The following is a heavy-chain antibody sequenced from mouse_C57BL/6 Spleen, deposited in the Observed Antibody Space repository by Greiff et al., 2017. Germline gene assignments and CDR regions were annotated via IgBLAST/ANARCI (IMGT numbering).Heavy chain of an antibody. V-gene: IGHV5-4*03. Sequence: EVKLMESGGGLVKPGGSLKLSCAASGFTFSSYAMSWVRQTPEKRLEWVATISDGGSYTYYPDNVKGRFTISRDNAKNNLYLQMSHLKSEDTAIYYCARVGPYYGSSWFAYWGQWPLVTVAA. D-gene: IGHD1-1*01. CDR1: GFTFSSYA. CDR3: ARVGPYYGSSWFAY. CDR2: ISDGGSYT. J-gene: IGHJ3*01.